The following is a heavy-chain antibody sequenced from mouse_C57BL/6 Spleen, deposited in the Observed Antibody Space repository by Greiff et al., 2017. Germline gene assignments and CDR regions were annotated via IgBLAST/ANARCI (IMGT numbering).Heavy chain of an antibody. J-gene: IGHJ4*01. CDR3: TRGGTPRDLYDGYYYYAMDY. D-gene: IGHD2-3*01. CDR1: GFTFSSYA. CDR2: ISSGGDYI. V-gene: IGHV5-9-1*02. Sequence: EVQVVESGEGLVKPGGSLKLSCAASGFTFSSYAMSWVRQTPEKRLEWVAYISSGGDYIYYADTVKGRFTISRDNARNTLYLQMSSLKSEDTAMYYCTRGGTPRDLYDGYYYYAMDYWGQGTSVTVSS.